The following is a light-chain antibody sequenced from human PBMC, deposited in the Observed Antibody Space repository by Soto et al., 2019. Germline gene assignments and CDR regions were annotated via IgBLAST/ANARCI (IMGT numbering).Light chain of an antibody. CDR3: QQRSNLPPS. CDR1: QSVRSE. Sequence: EIVLTQSPATLSLSPGERATLSCMARQSVRSELAWYQQKPGQAPRLLSYDASNRATGIPARFSGSGSGTDCTRTISSLEPEDFAVYYCQQRSNLPPSFGPGTKVDIK. CDR2: DAS. J-gene: IGKJ3*01. V-gene: IGKV3-11*01.